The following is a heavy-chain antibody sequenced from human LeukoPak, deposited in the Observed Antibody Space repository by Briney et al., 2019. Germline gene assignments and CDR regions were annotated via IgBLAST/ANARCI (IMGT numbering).Heavy chain of an antibody. V-gene: IGHV4-59*01. CDR3: ARGKTYYDISKDAFDI. Sequence: SETLSLTCTVSSGSISSYYWSWIRQPPGKGLEWIGYIYYSGSTNYNPTLKSRVTISVDTSKNQFSLKLSSVTAADTAVYYCARGKTYYDISKDAFDIWGQGTMVTVSS. D-gene: IGHD3-22*01. J-gene: IGHJ3*02. CDR2: IYYSGST. CDR1: SGSISSYY.